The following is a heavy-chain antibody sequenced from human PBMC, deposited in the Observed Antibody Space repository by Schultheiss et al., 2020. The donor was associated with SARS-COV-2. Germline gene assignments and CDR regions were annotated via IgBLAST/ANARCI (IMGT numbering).Heavy chain of an antibody. V-gene: IGHV4-31*03. J-gene: IGHJ6*02. CDR1: GGSISSGGYY. D-gene: IGHD2-2*01. Sequence: SETLSLTCTVSGGSISSGGYYWSWIRQHPGKGLEWIGNIYYSGSTYYNPSLKSRFTISVDTSKNHFSLKLSSVTAADTAVYYCARDLTRYYGMDVWGQGTTVTVSS. CDR3: ARDLTRYYGMDV. CDR2: IYYSGST.